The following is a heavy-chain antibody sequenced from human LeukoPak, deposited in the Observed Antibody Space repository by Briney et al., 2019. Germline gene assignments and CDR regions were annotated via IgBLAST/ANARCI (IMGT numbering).Heavy chain of an antibody. D-gene: IGHD5-12*01. V-gene: IGHV3-48*04. J-gene: IGHJ4*02. CDR1: GFTFSSYG. CDR2: ISSTTSI. Sequence: GGSLRLSCVGSGFTFSSYGMNWVRQAPGKGLEWIAYISSTTSINYADSVKGRFTISRDDAKSSVSLQMNSLRAEDTAVYYCARERGYSGYDYFIDSPSDYWGQGTLVTVSS. CDR3: ARERGYSGYDYFIDSPSDY.